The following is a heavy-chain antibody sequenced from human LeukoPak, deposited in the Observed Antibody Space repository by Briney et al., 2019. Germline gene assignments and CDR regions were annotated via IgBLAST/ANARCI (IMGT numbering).Heavy chain of an antibody. J-gene: IGHJ4*02. D-gene: IGHD3-10*01. Sequence: GESLKISCKGSGFIFTNYWIGWVRQMPGRGLEWLGIIYPGDSDIRYSPSFQGQVTISADKSVSTAYLQWSSLKASDTAMYYRVTGGSGSFYSPFDYWGQGTLVTVSS. CDR2: IYPGDSDI. CDR1: GFIFTNYW. CDR3: VTGGSGSFYSPFDY. V-gene: IGHV5-51*01.